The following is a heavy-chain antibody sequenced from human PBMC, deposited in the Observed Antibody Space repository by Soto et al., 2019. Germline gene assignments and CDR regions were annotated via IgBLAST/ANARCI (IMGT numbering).Heavy chain of an antibody. V-gene: IGHV3-23*01. D-gene: IGHD6-6*01. CDR3: AKRSSSSTFDY. J-gene: IGHJ4*02. CDR1: GFTFSSYA. CDR2: ISGSDDST. Sequence: EVQLLESGGGLVQPGASLSLSCAASGFTFSSYAMSWVRQAPGKGLEWVSVISGSDDSTYYADSVKGRFTISRDNSKNTLYLKMNSLRAEDTAVYYCAKRSSSSTFDYWGQGTLV.